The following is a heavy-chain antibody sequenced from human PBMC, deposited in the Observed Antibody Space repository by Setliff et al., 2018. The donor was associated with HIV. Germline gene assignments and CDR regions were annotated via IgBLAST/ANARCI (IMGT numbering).Heavy chain of an antibody. J-gene: IGHJ4*02. CDR2: MNPNSGNT. CDR1: GGTFSSYA. Sequence: GASVKVSCKASGGTFSSYAISWVRQAPGQGLEWMGWMNPNSGNTGYAQKFQGRVTMTTDTSTNTAYMELRSLRSDDTAVYYCAREVVGATERYYFDYWGQGTLVTVSS. D-gene: IGHD1-26*01. V-gene: IGHV1-8*02. CDR3: AREVVGATERYYFDY.